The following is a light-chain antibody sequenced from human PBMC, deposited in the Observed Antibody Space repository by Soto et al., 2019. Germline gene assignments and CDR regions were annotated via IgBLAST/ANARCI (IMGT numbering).Light chain of an antibody. CDR2: DAS. Sequence: IQITQSPSTRAASVGDRVTITCRASQTISSWLAWYQQKPGKAPKLLIYDASSLESGVPSRFSGSGSGTEFTLTISSLQPDDFATYYCQQYNSYSWTFGQGTKVDI. CDR3: QQYNSYSWT. V-gene: IGKV1-5*01. J-gene: IGKJ1*01. CDR1: QTISSW.